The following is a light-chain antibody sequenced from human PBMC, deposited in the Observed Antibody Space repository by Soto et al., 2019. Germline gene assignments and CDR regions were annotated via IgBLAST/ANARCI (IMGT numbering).Light chain of an antibody. J-gene: IGLJ2*01. CDR2: EGS. Sequence: QSALTQPASVSGSPGQSITISCTGTSSDVGSYNLVSWYQQHPGKAPKLMIYEGSKRPSGVSNRFSGSKSGNTASLTISGLRAEDEADYYCCSYAGSNTPHVVFGGGTKLT. V-gene: IGLV2-23*01. CDR3: CSYAGSNTPHVV. CDR1: SSDVGSYNL.